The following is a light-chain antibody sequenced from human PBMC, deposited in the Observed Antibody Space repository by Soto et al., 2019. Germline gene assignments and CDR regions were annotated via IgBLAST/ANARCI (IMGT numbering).Light chain of an antibody. V-gene: IGKV3-11*01. CDR1: QSVSFH. CDR3: QEYNSFWT. J-gene: IGKJ1*01. CDR2: DTS. Sequence: EIVLTQSPATLSLSPGERATLSCRASQSVSFHLAWYQQKPGQAPRLLIYDTSNRAPGIPARFSGSKSGADFTLTISSLEPEDFATYYCQEYNSFWTFGQGTRVEI.